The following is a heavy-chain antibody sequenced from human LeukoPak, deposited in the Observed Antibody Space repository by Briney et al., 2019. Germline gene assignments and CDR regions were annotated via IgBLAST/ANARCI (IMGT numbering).Heavy chain of an antibody. CDR1: GFTFSSYW. V-gene: IGHV3-23*01. CDR3: AKAWGYYGDYHPDY. Sequence: GGSLRLSCAASGFTFSSYWMSWVRQAPGKGLEWVSAISGSGGSTYYADSVKGRFTISRDNSKNTLYLQMNSLRAEDTAVYYCAKAWGYYGDYHPDYWGQGTLVTVSS. D-gene: IGHD4-17*01. J-gene: IGHJ4*02. CDR2: ISGSGGST.